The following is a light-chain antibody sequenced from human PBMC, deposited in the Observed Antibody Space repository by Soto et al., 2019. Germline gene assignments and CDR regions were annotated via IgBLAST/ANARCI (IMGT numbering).Light chain of an antibody. J-gene: IGKJ1*01. CDR3: QQYSIWRT. V-gene: IGKV3-15*01. CDR1: ESVSSS. Sequence: EIVLTQSPGTLSLSPGERATLSCRASESVSSSYLGWYQQKAGQAPRLLIYGASTRATGIPARFSGSGSGTEFTLTISSLQSEDFAVYYCQQYSIWRTFGQGTKVDI. CDR2: GAS.